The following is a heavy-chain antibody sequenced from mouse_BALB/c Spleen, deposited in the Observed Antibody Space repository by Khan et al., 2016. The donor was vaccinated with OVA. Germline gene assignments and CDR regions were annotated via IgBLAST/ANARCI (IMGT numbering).Heavy chain of an antibody. J-gene: IGHJ2*01. CDR2: INPTSGYT. Sequence: QVQLQQSGAELAKPGASVKMSCKASGYTFTSYWMHWIKQRPGQGLEWIGYINPTSGYTDYNQKFKDMATLTADKSSSTAYMQLNSLTSDDSAVYYCARDRIDYWGQGTTLTVSS. CDR3: ARDRIDY. V-gene: IGHV1-7*01. CDR1: GYTFTSYW.